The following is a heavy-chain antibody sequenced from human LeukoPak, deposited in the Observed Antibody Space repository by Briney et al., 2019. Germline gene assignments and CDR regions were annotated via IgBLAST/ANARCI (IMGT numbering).Heavy chain of an antibody. J-gene: IGHJ6*03. CDR2: INPNSGGT. V-gene: IGHV1-2*02. D-gene: IGHD6-6*01. CDR3: ARVPSSSAGGGYGGYYYYYMDV. Sequence: ASVKVSCKASGYTFTGYYMHWARQAPGQGLEWMGWINPNSGGTNYAQKFQGRITMTRDTSISTAYMELSRLRSDDTAVYYCARVPSSSAGGGYGGYYYYYMDVWGKGTTVTVSS. CDR1: GYTFTGYY.